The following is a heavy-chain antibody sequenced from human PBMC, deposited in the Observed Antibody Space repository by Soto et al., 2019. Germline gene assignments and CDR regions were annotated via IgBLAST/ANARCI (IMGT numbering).Heavy chain of an antibody. J-gene: IGHJ4*02. CDR1: GGSFSQYF. D-gene: IGHD3-10*01. V-gene: IGHV4-34*01. CDR3: ARIVSSGSYFPFDY. Sequence: PSETLSLTSAVYGGSFSQYFWSWVRQPPGKGLEWIGEINHSGSTNYNPSLKSRVAISIDTSKNQFSLRLSSVTAADTAMYYCARIVSSGSYFPFDYWGQGTVVTVSS. CDR2: INHSGST.